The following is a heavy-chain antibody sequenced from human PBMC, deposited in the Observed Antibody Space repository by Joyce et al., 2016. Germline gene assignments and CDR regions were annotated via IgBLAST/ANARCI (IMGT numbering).Heavy chain of an antibody. CDR1: GFMFSSYS. CDR3: ARSSYTNGIFDY. Sequence: EVQLVESGGGLVKPGGSLRLSCAASGFMFSSYSMSWVRQAPGKGREWVSSLSSSSSYIKYTDSVKGRFTISRDNAKNSLYLQMNSLRVEDTAVYYCARSSYTNGIFDYWGQGTLVTVSS. J-gene: IGHJ4*02. V-gene: IGHV3-21*01. CDR2: LSSSSSYI. D-gene: IGHD2-8*01.